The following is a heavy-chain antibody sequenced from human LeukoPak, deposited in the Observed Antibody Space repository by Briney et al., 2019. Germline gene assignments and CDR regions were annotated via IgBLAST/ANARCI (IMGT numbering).Heavy chain of an antibody. CDR2: INPNSGGT. CDR3: ARVPGDYYYYGMDV. CDR1: GYTFTGYY. J-gene: IGHJ6*02. Sequence: ASVKVSCKASGYTFTGYYMHWVRQAPGQGLEWMGWINPNSGGTNYAQKFQGRVTMTRDTSISTAYMELSRLRSDDTAVYYCARVPGDYYYYGMDVWGQGTTVTVSS. V-gene: IGHV1-2*02.